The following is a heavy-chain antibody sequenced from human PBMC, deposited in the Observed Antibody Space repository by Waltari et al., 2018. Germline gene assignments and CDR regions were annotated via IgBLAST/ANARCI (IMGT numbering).Heavy chain of an antibody. D-gene: IGHD2-2*01. V-gene: IGHV4-34*01. CDR2: INHSGST. CDR3: ARGEGDIVVVPAAYFDY. J-gene: IGHJ4*02. CDR1: GGSFSGYY. Sequence: QVQLQQWGAGLLKPSETLSLTCAVYGGSFSGYYWRWIRQPPGKGLEWIGEINHSGSTNYNPSLKSRVTISVDTSKNQFSLKLSSVTAADTAVYYCARGEGDIVVVPAAYFDYWGQGTLVTVSS.